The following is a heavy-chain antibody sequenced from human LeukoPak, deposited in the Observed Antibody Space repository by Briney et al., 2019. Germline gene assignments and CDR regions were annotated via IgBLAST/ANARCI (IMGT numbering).Heavy chain of an antibody. J-gene: IGHJ4*02. Sequence: SVKVSCKASGGTFSSYAISWVRQAPGQGLEWMGGIIPIFGTANYAQKFQGRVTITADESTSTAYMELSSLRSEDTAVYYCARVSGYSSSWFTPGFDYWGQGTLVTVSS. CDR3: ARVSGYSSSWFTPGFDY. CDR1: GGTFSSYA. CDR2: IIPIFGTA. D-gene: IGHD6-13*01. V-gene: IGHV1-69*13.